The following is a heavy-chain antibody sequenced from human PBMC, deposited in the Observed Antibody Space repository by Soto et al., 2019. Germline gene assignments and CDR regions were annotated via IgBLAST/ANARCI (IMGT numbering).Heavy chain of an antibody. D-gene: IGHD3-9*01. V-gene: IGHV4-30-4*02. CDR3: ARDRFIDAETGYATPDYYYYGMDV. CDR1: GGSISSGDYY. Sequence: SETLSLTCTVSGGSISSGDYYWSWIRQPPGKGLEWIGYIYYSGSTYYNPSLKSRVTISVDTSKNQFSLKLSSVTAADTAVYYCARDRFIDAETGYATPDYYYYGMDVWGQGTTVTVSS. J-gene: IGHJ6*02. CDR2: IYYSGST.